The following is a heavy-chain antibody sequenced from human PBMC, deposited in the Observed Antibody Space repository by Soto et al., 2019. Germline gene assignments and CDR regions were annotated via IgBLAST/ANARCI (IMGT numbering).Heavy chain of an antibody. V-gene: IGHV1-18*04. D-gene: IGHD4-4*01. CDR3: ARDMGTTVTTYDY. J-gene: IGHJ4*02. CDR1: GYRFTTFY. CDR2: ISAYSGNT. Sequence: VKVSCKASGYRFTTFYISWVRQAPGQGLEWMGWISAYSGNTNYAQKLQGRVTMTTDTSTSTAYMELRSLRSDDTAVYYCARDMGTTVTTYDYWGQGTLVTVSS.